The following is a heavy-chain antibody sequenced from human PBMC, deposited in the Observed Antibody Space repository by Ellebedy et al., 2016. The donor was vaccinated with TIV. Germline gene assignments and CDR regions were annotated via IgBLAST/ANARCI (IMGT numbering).Heavy chain of an antibody. CDR3: ARVEGYCSGGSCYSAHLFDY. D-gene: IGHD2-15*01. CDR2: IYSGGST. J-gene: IGHJ4*02. V-gene: IGHV3-66*01. CDR1: GFTVSSNY. Sequence: PGGSLRLSCAASGFTVSSNYMSWVRQAPGKGLEWVSVIYSGGSTYYADSVKGRFTISRDNAKNSLYLQMNSLRDEDTAVYYCARVEGYCSGGSCYSAHLFDYWGQGTLVTVSS.